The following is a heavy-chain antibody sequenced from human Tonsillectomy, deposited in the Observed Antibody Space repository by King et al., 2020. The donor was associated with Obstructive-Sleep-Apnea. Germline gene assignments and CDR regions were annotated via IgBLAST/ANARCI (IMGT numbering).Heavy chain of an antibody. CDR1: GYSFTSYW. Sequence: EVQLVQSGAEVNKPGESLKISCKGSGYSFTSYWIGWVRQMPGKGLEWMGIIYPGDSDTRYSPSFQGQVTISADKSISTAYLQWSSLKASDTAMYYCARLPYDSSGYYQYYFDYWGQGTLVTVSS. J-gene: IGHJ4*02. V-gene: IGHV5-51*01. D-gene: IGHD3-22*01. CDR3: ARLPYDSSGYYQYYFDY. CDR2: IYPGDSDT.